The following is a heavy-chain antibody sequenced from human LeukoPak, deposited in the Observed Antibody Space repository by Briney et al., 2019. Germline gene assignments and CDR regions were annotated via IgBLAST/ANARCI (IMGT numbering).Heavy chain of an antibody. Sequence: GGSLRLTCAASGFTFSSYAMHRVRQAPGKGLEWVAVISSDGSNKYYADSVKGRFTISRDNSKNTLYLQMNSLRAEDTAVYYCARDMYDSSGYLFDYWGQGTLVTVSS. CDR3: ARDMYDSSGYLFDY. D-gene: IGHD3-22*01. V-gene: IGHV3-30-3*01. CDR2: ISSDGSNK. J-gene: IGHJ4*02. CDR1: GFTFSSYA.